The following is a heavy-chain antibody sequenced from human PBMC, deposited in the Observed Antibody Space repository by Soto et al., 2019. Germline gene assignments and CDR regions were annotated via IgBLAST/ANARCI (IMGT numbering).Heavy chain of an antibody. CDR3: ARNRYVGYDVDY. CDR1: SGSITSSNW. CDR2: VSHSGST. D-gene: IGHD5-12*01. J-gene: IGHJ4*02. Sequence: QVQLQESGPGLVKPSGTLSLTCAVSSGSITSSNWWSWVRQPPGKGLEWIGEVSHSGSTNYIPSLKSRVTISVDKSSNQFSLRLSSVTAADTAVYYCARNRYVGYDVDYWGQGTLVTVSS. V-gene: IGHV4-4*02.